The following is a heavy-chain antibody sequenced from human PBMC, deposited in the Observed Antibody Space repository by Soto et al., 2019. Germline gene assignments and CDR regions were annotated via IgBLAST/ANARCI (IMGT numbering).Heavy chain of an antibody. Sequence: GGSLRLSCTTSAFSFSNYAMTWVRQAPGKGLEWVSAINSNGGSRYYADSVKGRFTISRDNSKNTLYLQMNSLRAEDTAVYYCAKATMVRGVISSYFDYWGQGTLVTVSS. J-gene: IGHJ4*02. CDR1: AFSFSNYA. D-gene: IGHD3-10*01. CDR3: AKATMVRGVISSYFDY. CDR2: INSNGGSR. V-gene: IGHV3-23*01.